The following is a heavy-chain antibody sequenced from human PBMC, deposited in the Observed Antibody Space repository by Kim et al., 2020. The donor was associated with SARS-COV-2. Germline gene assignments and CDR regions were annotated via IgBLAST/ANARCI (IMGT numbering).Heavy chain of an antibody. CDR1: GFTFSSYS. V-gene: IGHV3-21*01. CDR3: AVLTTSYYYYGMDV. J-gene: IGHJ6*02. Sequence: GGSLRLSCAASGFTFSSYSMNWVRQAPGKGLEWVSSISSSSSYIYYADSVKGRFTISRDNAKNSLYLQMNSLRAEDTAVYYCAVLTTSYYYYGMDVWGQGTTVTVSS. D-gene: IGHD1-1*01. CDR2: ISSSSSYI.